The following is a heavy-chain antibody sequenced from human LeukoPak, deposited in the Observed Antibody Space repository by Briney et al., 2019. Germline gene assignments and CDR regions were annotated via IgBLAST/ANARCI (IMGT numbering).Heavy chain of an antibody. V-gene: IGHV1-8*01. Sequence: ASVKVSCKASGYTFTSYDINWVRQATGQGLEWMGWMNPNSGNTGYAQKFQGRVTMTRDTSISTAYMELSRLRSDDTALYYCARVSDISVAAYFDYWGQGTLVTVSS. CDR2: MNPNSGNT. D-gene: IGHD6-19*01. CDR3: ARVSDISVAAYFDY. CDR1: GYTFTSYD. J-gene: IGHJ4*02.